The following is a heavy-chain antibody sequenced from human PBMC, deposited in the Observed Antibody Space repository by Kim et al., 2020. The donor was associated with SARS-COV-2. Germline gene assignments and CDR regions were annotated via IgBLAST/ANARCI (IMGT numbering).Heavy chain of an antibody. Sequence: GGSLRLSCATSGFTFREYDMSWFRQAPGKGLEWVGFIRSTVHGGATEYAASVKGKLTISRDDSRIIAYLQMNSLQTEDTDVYYCSRGRYDYWGQGTLVTVSS. CDR3: SRGRYDY. V-gene: IGHV3-49*03. J-gene: IGHJ4*02. CDR1: GFTFREYD. D-gene: IGHD1-26*01. CDR2: IRSTVHGGAT.